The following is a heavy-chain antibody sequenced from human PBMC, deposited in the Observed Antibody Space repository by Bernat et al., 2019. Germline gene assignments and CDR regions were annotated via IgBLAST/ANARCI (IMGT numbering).Heavy chain of an antibody. CDR2: IYYSWST. Sequence: QVQLQESGPGLVKPSETLSLTCTVSGGSVSSGSYYWSWIRQPPGKGLEWIGYIYYSWSTNYNPSLKSRVTISVDTSKNQFSLKLSSVTAADTAMYYCARGRITMVRGVSGQDWFDPWGQGTLVTVSS. CDR1: GGSVSSGSYY. CDR3: ARGRITMVRGVSGQDWFDP. D-gene: IGHD3-10*01. V-gene: IGHV4-61*01. J-gene: IGHJ5*02.